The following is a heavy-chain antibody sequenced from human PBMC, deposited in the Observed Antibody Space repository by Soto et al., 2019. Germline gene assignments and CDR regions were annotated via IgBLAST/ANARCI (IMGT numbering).Heavy chain of an antibody. CDR1: GSIFSSFA. J-gene: IGHJ4*02. Sequence: QVQLVESGGGVVQPGRSLRLSCAASGSIFSSFAMHWVRQAPGKGLEWVALISYSGDNEYYADSVKGRFTISRDNSMNTLYLQMNSLRAEDTAVYYCARDRGYDSSGYYFMWGQGTLVTVSS. D-gene: IGHD3-22*01. V-gene: IGHV3-30-3*01. CDR2: ISYSGDNE. CDR3: ARDRGYDSSGYYFM.